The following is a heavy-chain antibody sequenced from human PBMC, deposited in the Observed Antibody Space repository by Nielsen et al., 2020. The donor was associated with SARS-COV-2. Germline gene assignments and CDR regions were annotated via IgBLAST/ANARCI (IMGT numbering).Heavy chain of an antibody. CDR1: GFTFSNFA. J-gene: IGHJ6*02. CDR3: TRRVAGGTMDV. D-gene: IGHD6-19*01. CDR2: IGVSGGGT. V-gene: IGHV3-23*01. Sequence: GGSLRLSFAASGFTFSNFAMNWVRQAPGKGLEWVSIIGVSGGGTYYADSLKGRFTISRDNSKNTLYLQMNSLGADDTAIYYCTRRVAGGTMDVWGQGTTVTVSS.